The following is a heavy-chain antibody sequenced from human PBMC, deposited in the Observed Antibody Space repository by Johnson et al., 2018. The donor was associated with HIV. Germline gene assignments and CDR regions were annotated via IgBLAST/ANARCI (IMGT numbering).Heavy chain of an antibody. Sequence: QVQLVESGGGVVQPGRSLRLSCAASGFTFSSYGMHWVRQAPGKGLEWVAVISYDGSNKYYEDSVKGRFTISRDNSKNTLYLQMNSLRAEDTAVYYCAKLPGGNSGFVDAFDIWGQGTMVTVSS. D-gene: IGHD4-23*01. J-gene: IGHJ3*02. CDR2: ISYDGSNK. V-gene: IGHV3-30*18. CDR3: AKLPGGNSGFVDAFDI. CDR1: GFTFSSYG.